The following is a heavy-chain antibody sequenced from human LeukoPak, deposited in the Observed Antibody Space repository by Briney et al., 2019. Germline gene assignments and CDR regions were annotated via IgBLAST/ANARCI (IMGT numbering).Heavy chain of an antibody. Sequence: PSETLSLTCAVYGGSFSGYYWSWIRQPPGKGLEWIGEINHSGSTNYNPSLKSRVTISVDTSKNQFSLKLSSVTAADTAVYYCARLVVVTAIFSGWFDPWGQGTLVTVSS. V-gene: IGHV4-34*01. CDR3: ARLVVVTAIFSGWFDP. CDR2: INHSGST. J-gene: IGHJ5*02. CDR1: GGSFSGYY. D-gene: IGHD2-21*02.